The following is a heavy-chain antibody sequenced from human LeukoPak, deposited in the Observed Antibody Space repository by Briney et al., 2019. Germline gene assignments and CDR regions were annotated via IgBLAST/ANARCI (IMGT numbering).Heavy chain of an antibody. CDR1: GDSVSSNSAA. V-gene: IGHV6-1*01. J-gene: IGHJ5*01. Sequence: SQTLSLTCAISGDSVSSNSAAWNWIRQSPSRGLEWLGRTYYRSQWYNDYAVSVKSRITINPDTSKNQFSLQLNSVTPEDTAVYYCPRVLEYSSSWNWVDYWGQGTLVTVSS. CDR3: PRVLEYSSSWNWVDY. D-gene: IGHD6-13*01. CDR2: TYYRSQWYN.